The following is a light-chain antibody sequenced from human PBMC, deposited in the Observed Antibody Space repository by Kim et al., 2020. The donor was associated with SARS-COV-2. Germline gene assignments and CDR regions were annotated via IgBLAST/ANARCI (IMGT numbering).Light chain of an antibody. CDR3: QVWDTASDHRV. Sequence: APGGTARITCGGTNVGRLRVNWYQQKPGQGPVLVLYHDRDRPSGIPERLSGSNSGNTDTLSISRVEAGDEADYYCQVWDTASDHRVFGGGTQLTVL. V-gene: IGLV3-21*02. CDR1: NVGRLR. J-gene: IGLJ3*02. CDR2: HDR.